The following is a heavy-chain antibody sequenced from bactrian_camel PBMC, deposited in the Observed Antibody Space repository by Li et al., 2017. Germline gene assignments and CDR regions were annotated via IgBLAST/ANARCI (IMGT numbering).Heavy chain of an antibody. CDR1: GFTFSSYA. J-gene: IGHJ4*01. CDR2: IGNDPKRT. V-gene: IGHV3S31*01. Sequence: DVQLVESGGGLVQPGGSLRLSCAASGFTFSSYAMGWVRQAPGKGLEWVSTIGNDPKRTYYSDFAKGRFTITKDIAKNTLYLQLNSLESEDTAMYYCVEWWANWGQGTQVTVS. D-gene: IGHD7*01. CDR3: VEWWAN.